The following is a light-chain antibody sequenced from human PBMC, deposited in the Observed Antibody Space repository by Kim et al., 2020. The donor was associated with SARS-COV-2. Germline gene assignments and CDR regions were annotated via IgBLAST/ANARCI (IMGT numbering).Light chain of an antibody. CDR1: QGINKF. CDR3: LQHFSLPYT. J-gene: IGKJ2*01. Sequence: DIQMTQSPSAMSASVGDRVTITCRASQGINKFLAWFQQNPGKVPTRLIYGASTLQSGVPSRFSGSGSGTEFTLTINSLQPEDFATYYCLQHFSLPYTFGQGTKLEI. CDR2: GAS. V-gene: IGKV1-17*03.